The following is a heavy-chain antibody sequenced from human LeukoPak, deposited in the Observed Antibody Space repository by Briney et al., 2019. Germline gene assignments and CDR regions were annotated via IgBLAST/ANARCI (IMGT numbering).Heavy chain of an antibody. Sequence: PSETLSLTCTVSGGSISSYYWSWIRQPPGKGLEWIGYIYYSGSTNYNPSLKSRVTISVDTSKNQFSLKLSSVTAADTAVYYCARHSREYQLLGDFDYWGQGTLVTVSS. CDR3: ARHSREYQLLGDFDY. CDR2: IYYSGST. J-gene: IGHJ4*02. CDR1: GGSISSYY. V-gene: IGHV4-59*08. D-gene: IGHD2-2*01.